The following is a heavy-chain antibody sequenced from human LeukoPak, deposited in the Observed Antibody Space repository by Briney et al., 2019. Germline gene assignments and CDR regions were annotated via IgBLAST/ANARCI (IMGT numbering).Heavy chain of an antibody. CDR3: ARLVETYYYDSSGYYLDY. J-gene: IGHJ4*02. V-gene: IGHV4-4*09. Sequence: SETLSLTCTVSRGSISSYYWSWIRQPPGKGLDWIGYIYTSGSTNYNPSLKSRFTISVDTSKNQFCLKLSSVTAADTAVYYCARLVETYYYDSSGYYLDYWGQGTLVTVSS. CDR2: IYTSGST. CDR1: RGSISSYY. D-gene: IGHD3-22*01.